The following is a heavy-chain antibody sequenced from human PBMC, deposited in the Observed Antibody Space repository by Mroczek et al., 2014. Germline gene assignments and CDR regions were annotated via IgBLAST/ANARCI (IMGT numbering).Heavy chain of an antibody. CDR3: ARAPPTTVTTQIYYGMDV. V-gene: IGHV4-4*07. J-gene: IGHJ6*02. D-gene: IGHD4-17*01. CDR2: IYTSGST. CDR1: GGSISSYY. Sequence: QVQLQESGPGLVKPSETLSLTCTVSGGSISSYYWSWIRQPAGKGLEWIGRIYTSGSTNYNPSLKSRVTMSVDTSKNQFSLKLSSVTAADTAVYYCARAPPTTVTTQIYYGMDVWGQGTTVTVSS.